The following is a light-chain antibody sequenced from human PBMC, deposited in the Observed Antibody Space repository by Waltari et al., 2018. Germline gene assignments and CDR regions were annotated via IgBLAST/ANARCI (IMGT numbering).Light chain of an antibody. CDR2: GAS. CDR3: QQYTTLPLT. V-gene: IGKV3-15*01. Sequence: EIVMTKSPGTLSVSPGEGATLSCRASQSVSSNVAWYQQRPGQAPRLLIFGASTRATGIPARFSGSESGTEFTLTISSLQSEDSAVYFCQQYTTLPLTFGGGTKVEI. CDR1: QSVSSN. J-gene: IGKJ4*01.